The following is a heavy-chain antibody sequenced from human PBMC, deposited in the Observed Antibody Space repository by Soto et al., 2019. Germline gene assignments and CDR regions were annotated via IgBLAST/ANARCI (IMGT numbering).Heavy chain of an antibody. Sequence: QVQLVQSGAEVKKPGSSVKVSCRASGGTLNKHAITWVRRAPGQGLEWLGGIIPMFGIPNYPQKFQGRVTITADDSTNTSHMELIGLTSDHTAVYYCARGGTSGWLKGAYDVWGQGTMVTVSS. D-gene: IGHD6-19*01. CDR3: ARGGTSGWLKGAYDV. V-gene: IGHV1-69*01. J-gene: IGHJ3*01. CDR1: GGTLNKHA. CDR2: IIPMFGIP.